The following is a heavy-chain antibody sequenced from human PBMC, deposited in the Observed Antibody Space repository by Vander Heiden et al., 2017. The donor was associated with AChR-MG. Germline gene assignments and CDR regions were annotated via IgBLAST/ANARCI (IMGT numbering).Heavy chain of an antibody. D-gene: IGHD5-18*01. CDR2: IIPIFGTA. J-gene: IGHJ6*02. CDR3: ARVRVRIQRWSTDYGMDV. Sequence: QVQLVQSGAEVKKPGSSVTVSCKASGGTFSSYAISWVRQAPGQGLEWMGGIIPIFGTANYAQKFQGRVTITADESTSTAYMELSSLRSEDTAVYYCARVRVRIQRWSTDYGMDVWGQGTTVTVSS. CDR1: GGTFSSYA. V-gene: IGHV1-69*01.